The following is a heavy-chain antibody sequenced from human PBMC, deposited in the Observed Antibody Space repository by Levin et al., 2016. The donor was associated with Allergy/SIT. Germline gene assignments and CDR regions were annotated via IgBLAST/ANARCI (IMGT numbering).Heavy chain of an antibody. V-gene: IGHV4-59*01. J-gene: IGHJ4*01. CDR2: FFYSGST. CDR1: GGSITNDY. CDR3: ARACARGIEVVTDPYFDS. Sequence: SETLSLTCTVSGGSITNDYWSWVRQPPGKGLEWIGYFFYSGSTKYNPSLKSRVTISVDTSKNQFSLKLSSVTAADTAVYYCARACARGIEVVTDPYFDSWGHGTQVTVSS. D-gene: IGHD2-21*02.